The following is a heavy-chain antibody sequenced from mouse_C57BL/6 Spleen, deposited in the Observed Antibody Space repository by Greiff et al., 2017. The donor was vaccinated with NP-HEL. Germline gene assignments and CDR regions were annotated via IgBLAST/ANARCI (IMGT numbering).Heavy chain of an antibody. V-gene: IGHV1-50*01. D-gene: IGHD3-2*02. CDR3: ARVSSGWDY. J-gene: IGHJ2*01. CDR2: IDPSDSYT. Sequence: QVQLKESGAELVKPGASVKLSCKASGYTFTSYWMQWVKQRPGQGLEWIGEIDPSDSYTNYNQKFKGKATLTVDTSSSTAYMQLSSLTSEDSAVYYCARVSSGWDYWGQGTTLTVSS. CDR1: GYTFTSYW.